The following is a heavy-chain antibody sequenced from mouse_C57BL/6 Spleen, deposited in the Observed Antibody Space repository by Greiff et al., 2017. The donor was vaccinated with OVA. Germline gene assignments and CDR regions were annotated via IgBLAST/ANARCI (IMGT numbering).Heavy chain of an antibody. D-gene: IGHD1-1*01. V-gene: IGHV1-82*01. CDR1: GYAFSSSW. CDR3: ARDPPITTVVGDYFDY. CDR2: IYPGEGDT. Sequence: QVQLQQSGPELVKPGASVKISCKASGYAFSSSWMNWVKQRPGKGLEWIGRIYPGEGDTNYNGKVKGKATLTADKSSSTAYMQLSSLTSEDSAVYFCARDPPITTVVGDYFDYWGQGTTLTVSS. J-gene: IGHJ2*01.